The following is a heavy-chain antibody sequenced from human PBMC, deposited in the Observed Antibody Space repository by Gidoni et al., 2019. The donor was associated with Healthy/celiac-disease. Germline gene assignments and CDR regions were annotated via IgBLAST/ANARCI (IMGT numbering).Heavy chain of an antibody. J-gene: IGHJ4*02. CDR3: ATGEKAAYYYDSSGYYNLDY. CDR2: IIPIFGTA. D-gene: IGHD3-22*01. V-gene: IGHV1-69*01. CDR1: GCTFSSYA. Sequence: QVQLVQSGAAVKKPGSSVTVSCKASGCTFSSYAISWVRQAPGHWLEWMGGIIPIFGTANYGQKLQGRVTITADESTSTAYKELSRQRSEETAGYYCATGEKAAYYYDSSGYYNLDYWGQGTLVTVS.